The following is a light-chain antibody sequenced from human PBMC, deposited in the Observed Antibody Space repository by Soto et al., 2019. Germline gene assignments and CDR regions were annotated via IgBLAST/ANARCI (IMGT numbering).Light chain of an antibody. Sequence: EIVLTQSPATLSLSPGERATLSCRASQSVSSYLAWYQQKPGQGPRLLIYDASNRATGIPARFSGSGSGTDFTLTISSLEPEDFAVYHCQQRSNWPPITFGQGTRLEIK. J-gene: IGKJ5*01. CDR1: QSVSSY. CDR2: DAS. V-gene: IGKV3-11*01. CDR3: QQRSNWPPIT.